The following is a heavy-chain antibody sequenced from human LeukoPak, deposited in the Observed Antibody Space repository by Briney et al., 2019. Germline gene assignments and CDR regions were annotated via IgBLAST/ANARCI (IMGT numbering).Heavy chain of an antibody. V-gene: IGHV1-2*02. CDR1: GYTFSGYY. CDR2: IKPDSGDT. J-gene: IGHJ5*02. Sequence: ASVKVSCKASGYTFSGYYIHWVRQAPGQGLEWMGLIKPDSGDTNYAQNFRGRVTMTRDTSITTAYMELNRLTSDDTAVYYCVGDRPHNWFDPWGQGTLVTVSS. CDR3: VGDRPHNWFDP.